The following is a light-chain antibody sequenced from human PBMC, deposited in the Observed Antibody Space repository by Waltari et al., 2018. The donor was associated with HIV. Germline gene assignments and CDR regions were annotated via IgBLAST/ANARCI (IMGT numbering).Light chain of an antibody. V-gene: IGLV2-23*02. CDR2: EVT. CDR3: CSYAGRSTLL. CDR1: RNDVGSYNL. Sequence: QSALTQTASVSGSPGQSIPISCNGTRNDVGSYNLVSWYQQHPGKAPKLVIYEVTQRPSGSSNRFSASKSGNTASLTISGLQTEDEADYYCCSYAGRSTLLFGGGTKLTVL. J-gene: IGLJ3*02.